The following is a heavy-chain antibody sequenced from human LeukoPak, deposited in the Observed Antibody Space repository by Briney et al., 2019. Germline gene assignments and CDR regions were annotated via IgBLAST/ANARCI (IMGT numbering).Heavy chain of an antibody. CDR1: GFTFQSYA. D-gene: IGHD3-9*01. Sequence: GGSLRLSCAASGFTFQSYAMHWVRQAPGKGLEWVAVISYDGTNKYYADSVKGRFNISRDNPKNTLYLQVSSLRVEDTAVYYCARDAILTGTEYYFDYWGQGTLVTVSS. CDR2: ISYDGTNK. J-gene: IGHJ4*02. V-gene: IGHV3-30*04. CDR3: ARDAILTGTEYYFDY.